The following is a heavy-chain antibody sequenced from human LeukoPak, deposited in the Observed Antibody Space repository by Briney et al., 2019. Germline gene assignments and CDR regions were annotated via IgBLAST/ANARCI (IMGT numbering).Heavy chain of an antibody. V-gene: IGHV4-59*01. CDR3: ARGDMTTVTTTGY. Sequence: SETLSLTCTVSGGSISSYYWSWIRQPPGKGLEWIGYFYYSGSTNYNPSLKSRVSISVDTSKNQFSLKLSSVTTADTAVYYCARGDMTTVTTTGYWGQGTLVTVSS. D-gene: IGHD4-17*01. CDR2: FYYSGST. CDR1: GGSISSYY. J-gene: IGHJ4*02.